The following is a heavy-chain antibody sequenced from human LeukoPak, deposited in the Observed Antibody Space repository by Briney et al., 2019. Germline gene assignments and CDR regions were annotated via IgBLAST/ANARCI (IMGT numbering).Heavy chain of an antibody. J-gene: IGHJ5*02. Sequence: PSETLSLTCTVSGGSISIYYWSWIRQSPGKGLEWIGYIYNSGSANYNPSLKSRVTISVDTSKSQFSLNLSSVTAADTAVYYCARLRSIMAVPGKWFDPWGQGTLVTVSS. CDR3: ARLRSIMAVPGKWFDP. V-gene: IGHV4-59*08. CDR2: IYNSGSA. CDR1: GGSISIYY. D-gene: IGHD6-19*01.